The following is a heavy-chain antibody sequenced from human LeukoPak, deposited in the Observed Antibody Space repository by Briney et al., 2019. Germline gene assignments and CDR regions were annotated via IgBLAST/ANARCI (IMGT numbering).Heavy chain of an antibody. V-gene: IGHV4-59*01. CDR2: IYYSGST. J-gene: IGHJ6*03. D-gene: IGHD3-22*01. CDR1: GGSISSYY. Sequence: PSETLSLTCTVSGGSISSYYWSWIRQPPGKGLEWIGYIYYSGSTNYNPSLKSRVTISVDTSKNQFSLKLSSVTAADTAVCYCASSMISSVYYYYMDVWGKGTTVTVSS. CDR3: ASSMISSVYYYYMDV.